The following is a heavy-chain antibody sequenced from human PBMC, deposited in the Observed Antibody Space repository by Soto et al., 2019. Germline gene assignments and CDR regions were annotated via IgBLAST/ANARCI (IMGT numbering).Heavy chain of an antibody. V-gene: IGHV4-34*01. Sequence: SETLSLTCAVYGGSFSGYYWSWIRQPPGKGLEWIGEINHSGSTNYNPSLKSRVTISVDTSKNQFSLKLSSVTAADTAVYYCARVPIVVVIPAAFDIWGQGTMVTVSS. J-gene: IGHJ3*02. CDR2: INHSGST. D-gene: IGHD3-22*01. CDR1: GGSFSGYY. CDR3: ARVPIVVVIPAAFDI.